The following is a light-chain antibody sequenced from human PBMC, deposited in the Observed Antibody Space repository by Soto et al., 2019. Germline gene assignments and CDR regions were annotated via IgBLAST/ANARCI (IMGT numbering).Light chain of an antibody. Sequence: QSALTQPASVSGSPGQSITISCTGTSSDVGGYNYVSWYQQHPGKAPKLMIYDVSNRPSGVSNRFSGSKSGNTASLTISGLQAEDEADYYCSSYTTADTHVVFGGATKLTVL. CDR3: SSYTTADTHVV. CDR2: DVS. CDR1: SSDVGGYNY. J-gene: IGLJ2*01. V-gene: IGLV2-14*03.